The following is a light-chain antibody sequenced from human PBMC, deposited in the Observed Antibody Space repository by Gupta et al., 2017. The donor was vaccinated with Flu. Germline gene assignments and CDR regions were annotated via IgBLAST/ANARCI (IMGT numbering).Light chain of an antibody. Sequence: EILMTQSPATLSVSPGERATLSCRAGQRVSSNLAWYQQKPGQAPRLLIYGASTRATGIPARFSGSGSGTEFTLTISSLQSEDFAVYYCQQYNNWPPYTFGPGTKLEIK. J-gene: IGKJ2*01. CDR1: QRVSSN. V-gene: IGKV3D-15*01. CDR3: QQYNNWPPYT. CDR2: GAS.